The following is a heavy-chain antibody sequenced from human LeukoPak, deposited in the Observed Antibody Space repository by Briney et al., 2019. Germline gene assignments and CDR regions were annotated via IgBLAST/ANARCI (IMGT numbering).Heavy chain of an antibody. J-gene: IGHJ4*02. Sequence: GGSLRLSCAASGFTFSDYYLSWIRQAPGKGLEWVSYISSSGSTIYYADSVKGRFTISRDNAKNSLYLQMNSLRAEDTAVYYCARDLGYYYGSGSYISDYYFDYWGQGTLVTVSS. V-gene: IGHV3-11*01. CDR3: ARDLGYYYGSGSYISDYYFDY. CDR1: GFTFSDYY. CDR2: ISSSGSTI. D-gene: IGHD3-10*01.